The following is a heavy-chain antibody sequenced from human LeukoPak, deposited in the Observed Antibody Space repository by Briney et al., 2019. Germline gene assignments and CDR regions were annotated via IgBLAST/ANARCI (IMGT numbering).Heavy chain of an antibody. CDR2: INPNSGGT. D-gene: IGHD2-2*01. J-gene: IGHJ4*02. CDR1: GYTFNFYY. CDR3: AREGFCSGTNCPTVY. Sequence: ASVKVSCKASGYTFNFYYVHRVRQAPGQGLEWMGTINPNSGGTTYAQKFQGRVTLTGDTSASTVFMELSSLTSEDTAVYYCAREGFCSGTNCPTVYWGQGTLVTVSS. V-gene: IGHV1-46*02.